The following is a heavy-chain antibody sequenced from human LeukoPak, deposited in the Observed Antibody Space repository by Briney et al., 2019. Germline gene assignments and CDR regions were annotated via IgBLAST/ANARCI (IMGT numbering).Heavy chain of an antibody. Sequence: GGSLRLSCAASGFTFSSYSMNWVRQAPGKGLEWVSSISSSSSYIYYADSVKGRFTISRDNAKNSLYLQMNSLRAEDTAVYYCARDYYDSSGYYYYPFDYWGQGTLVTVSS. J-gene: IGHJ4*02. V-gene: IGHV3-21*01. CDR1: GFTFSSYS. D-gene: IGHD3-22*01. CDR2: ISSSSSYI. CDR3: ARDYYDSSGYYYYPFDY.